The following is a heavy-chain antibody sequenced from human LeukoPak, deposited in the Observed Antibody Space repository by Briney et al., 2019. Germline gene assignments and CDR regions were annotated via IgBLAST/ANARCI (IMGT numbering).Heavy chain of an antibody. D-gene: IGHD2-2*01. Sequence: SETLSLTCTVFGGSISSYYWSWIRQPPGKGLEWIGYIYYSGSTNYNPSLKSRVTISVDTSKNQFSLKLSSVTAADTAVYYCARGYCSSTSCLIGDYYFDYWGQGTLVTVSS. CDR2: IYYSGST. V-gene: IGHV4-59*01. J-gene: IGHJ4*02. CDR3: ARGYCSSTSCLIGDYYFDY. CDR1: GGSISSYY.